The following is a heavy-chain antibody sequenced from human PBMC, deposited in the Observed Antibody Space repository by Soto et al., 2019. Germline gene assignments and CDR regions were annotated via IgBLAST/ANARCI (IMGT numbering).Heavy chain of an antibody. CDR3: ARVTVVVVPAAIRGFYYYGMDV. CDR1: GGTFSSYA. J-gene: IGHJ6*02. Sequence: SVKVSCKASGGTFSSYAISWVRQAPGQGLEWMGGIIPIFGTANYAQKFQGRVTITADKSTSTAYMELSSLRSEDTAVYYCARVTVVVVPAAIRGFYYYGMDVWGQGTTVTVSS. V-gene: IGHV1-69*06. D-gene: IGHD2-2*02. CDR2: IIPIFGTA.